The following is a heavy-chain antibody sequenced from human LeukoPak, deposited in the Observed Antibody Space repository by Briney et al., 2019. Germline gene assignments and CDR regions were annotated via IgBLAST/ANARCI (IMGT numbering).Heavy chain of an antibody. CDR1: GFTFSSYA. Sequence: GESLRLSCAAFGFTFSSYAMSWVRQAPGKGLEWVPSISGSGSYIHYADSMKGRFTISRDNAKKSVYLHMSRLRAEDTAVYYCARGLGSGDYVANAFDFWGRGTTVSVS. J-gene: IGHJ3*01. CDR2: ISGSGSYI. V-gene: IGHV3-21*01. D-gene: IGHD4-17*01. CDR3: ARGLGSGDYVANAFDF.